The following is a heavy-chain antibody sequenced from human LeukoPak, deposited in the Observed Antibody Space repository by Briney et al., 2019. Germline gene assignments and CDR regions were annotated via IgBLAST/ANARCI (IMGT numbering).Heavy chain of an antibody. D-gene: IGHD3-10*01. CDR1: GYSFTSYW. CDR3: ARLSYGSGSYYLTRIDY. Sequence: GESLKISCKGSGYSFTSYWIGWVRQMPGKGLEWMGIIYPGDSDTRYSPSFQGQFTISADKSISTAYLQWSSLKASDTAMYYCARLSYGSGSYYLTRIDYWGQGTLVTVSS. CDR2: IYPGDSDT. J-gene: IGHJ4*02. V-gene: IGHV5-51*01.